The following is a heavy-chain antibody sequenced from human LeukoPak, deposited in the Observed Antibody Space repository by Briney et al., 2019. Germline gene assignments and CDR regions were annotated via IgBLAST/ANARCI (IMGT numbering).Heavy chain of an antibody. V-gene: IGHV3-30*02. CDR3: AKADMIVVVTLEY. CDR2: IRYDGSNK. D-gene: IGHD3-22*01. Sequence: GGSLRLSCAASGFTFSSYGMHWVRQAPGKGLEWVAFIRYDGSNKYYADSVKGRFTISRDNSKNTLYLQMNSLRAEDTAVYYCAKADMIVVVTLEYWGQGTLVTVS. J-gene: IGHJ4*02. CDR1: GFTFSSYG.